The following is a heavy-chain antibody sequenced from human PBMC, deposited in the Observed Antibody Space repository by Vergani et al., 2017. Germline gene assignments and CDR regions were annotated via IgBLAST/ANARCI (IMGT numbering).Heavy chain of an antibody. CDR3: ARKGDGYTFEY. V-gene: IGHV4-28*01. D-gene: IGHD5-24*01. CDR2: IHYSGDS. CDR1: GYSVSSSNW. Sequence: QVQLQESGPGLVKPSDTLSLTCAVSGYSVSSSNWWAWIRQPPGKGLEWIGYIHYSGDSYYNPSLKSRVTMSVDTPKNQFSLKLSSVTAVDTAVFYCARKGDGYTFEYWGQGTLVTVSS. J-gene: IGHJ4*02.